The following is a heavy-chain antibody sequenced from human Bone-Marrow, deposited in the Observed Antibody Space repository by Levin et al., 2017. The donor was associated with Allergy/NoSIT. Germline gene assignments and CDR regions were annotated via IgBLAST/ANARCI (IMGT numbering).Heavy chain of an antibody. J-gene: IGHJ5*02. D-gene: IGHD6-6*01. V-gene: IGHV5-51*01. CDR1: GNSFISYW. Sequence: GESLKISCQVSGNSFISYWVGWVRQMPGKGLEWMGIIYPGDSDTRYSPSFQGQVTISVDRSNNTAYLQWSSLKASDTAMYYCATSVGGAREFDPWGQGTLVTVSS. CDR3: ATSVGGAREFDP. CDR2: IYPGDSDT.